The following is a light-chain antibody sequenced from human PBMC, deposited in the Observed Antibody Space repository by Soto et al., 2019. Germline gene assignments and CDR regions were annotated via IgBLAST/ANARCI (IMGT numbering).Light chain of an antibody. Sequence: VLMTQSPLSLPVTLGQPASISCRSNQSLVHSDGIAYFSWFQQRPGRSPRRLIYKVSNRDSGVPARFSGSGSGTDFALKISRVEADDVGVYYCMQATHWPITFGQGTRLEIK. CDR1: QSLVHSDGIAY. CDR2: KVS. V-gene: IGKV2-30*02. CDR3: MQATHWPIT. J-gene: IGKJ5*01.